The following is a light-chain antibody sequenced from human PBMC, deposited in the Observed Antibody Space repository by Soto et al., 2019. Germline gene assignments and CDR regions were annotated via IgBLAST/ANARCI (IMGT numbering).Light chain of an antibody. CDR2: GAS. CDR3: QLYRSSLWT. J-gene: IGKJ1*01. V-gene: IGKV3-20*01. Sequence: ESVLTQSPGTLSLSPGERATLSCRASQSVDANFIAWYQQKPGQAPRLIMYGASTRSTGIPDRFSGSGFGTDFSLTITRLEREDFAVYYCQLYRSSLWTFGLGTKV. CDR1: QSVDANF.